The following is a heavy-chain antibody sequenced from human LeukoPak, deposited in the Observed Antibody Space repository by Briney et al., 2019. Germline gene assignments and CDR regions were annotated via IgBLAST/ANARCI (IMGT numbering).Heavy chain of an antibody. V-gene: IGHV6-1*01. CDR2: AYYRSKWYN. CDR3: ARVVGSGGSWHFDY. J-gene: IGHJ4*02. Sequence: SQTLSLTCAISGDSVSSNSATWNWIRQSPSRGLEWLGRAYYRSKWYNDYGVSVKSRITINPDTSKNQFSLHPNSVTPEDTAIYYCARVVGSGGSWHFDYWGQGTLVTVSS. D-gene: IGHD2-15*01. CDR1: GDSVSSNSAT.